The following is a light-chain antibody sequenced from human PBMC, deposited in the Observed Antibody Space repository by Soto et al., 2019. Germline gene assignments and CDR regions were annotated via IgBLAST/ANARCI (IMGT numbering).Light chain of an antibody. V-gene: IGKV1-39*01. CDR2: GAS. Sequence: DIQMTQSPSTLSGSVGDRVTITCRASQTISSWLAWYQQKPGKAPNLLIYGASNLQSGVPSRFSGSGSGTEFTLAISSLHPEDFATYYCQQSYSTPQTFGHGTKVDI. CDR3: QQSYSTPQT. J-gene: IGKJ1*01. CDR1: QTISSW.